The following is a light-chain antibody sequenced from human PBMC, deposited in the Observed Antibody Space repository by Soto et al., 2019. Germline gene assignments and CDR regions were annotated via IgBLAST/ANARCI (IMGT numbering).Light chain of an antibody. Sequence: DIQMTQSPSSLSASVGDRVTITCRASQGISNYLAWYQQKPGKAPKLLIFAASTLQSGVPSRFSGSGSGTDFTLTISSLQPEDVATYYCQKYNSARSITFGQGTRLEIK. CDR2: AAS. J-gene: IGKJ5*01. CDR3: QKYNSARSIT. CDR1: QGISNY. V-gene: IGKV1-27*01.